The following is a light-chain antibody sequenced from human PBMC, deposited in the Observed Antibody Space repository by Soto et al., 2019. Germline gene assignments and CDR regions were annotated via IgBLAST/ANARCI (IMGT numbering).Light chain of an antibody. CDR1: QDISNY. CDR3: QQYDNLLQAYT. J-gene: IGKJ2*01. CDR2: DAS. V-gene: IGKV1-33*01. Sequence: DLQMTQSPSSLSASVGDRVTITCQASQDISNYLNWYQQKPGKAPKLLIYDASNLETGVPSRFSGSGSGTDFTFTISSLQPEDIATYYCQQYDNLLQAYTFGQGTKLEIK.